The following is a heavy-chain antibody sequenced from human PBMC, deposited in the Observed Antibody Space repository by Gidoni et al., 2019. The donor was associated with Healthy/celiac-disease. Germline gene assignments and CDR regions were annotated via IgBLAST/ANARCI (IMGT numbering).Heavy chain of an antibody. D-gene: IGHD2-21*02. CDR2: NSAYNGNT. CDR1: GYTFTSYV. CDR3: ARDRSRFVVVTGDGFDY. Sequence: QVQLVQSGAEVKKPGASVKVSCKASGYTFTSYVISWVRQAPGQGLEWMGWNSAYNGNTNYAQKLQGRVTMTTDTSTSTAYMELRSLRSDDTAVYYCARDRSRFVVVTGDGFDYWGQGTLVTVSS. J-gene: IGHJ4*02. V-gene: IGHV1-18*01.